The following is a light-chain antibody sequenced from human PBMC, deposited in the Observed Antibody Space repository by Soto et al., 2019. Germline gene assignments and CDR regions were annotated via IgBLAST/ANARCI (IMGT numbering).Light chain of an antibody. J-gene: IGKJ4*01. CDR2: GAS. Sequence: EIVLTQSPATLSVSPGERAALSCRASQSVSNNLAWYQQKPGQPPWLLIFGASTRATGIPARFSGSGSEAEFALTISTLQSEDFAVYYCQQYSVWPLTFGGGTKVEIK. V-gene: IGKV3D-15*01. CDR3: QQYSVWPLT. CDR1: QSVSNN.